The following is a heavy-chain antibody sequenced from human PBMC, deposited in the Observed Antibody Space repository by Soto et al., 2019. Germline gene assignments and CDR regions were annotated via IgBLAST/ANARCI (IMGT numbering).Heavy chain of an antibody. CDR3: AKDLEYRGYELYYYYMDV. Sequence: PGGSLRLSCAASEFTFSDYWMSWVRQAPGKGLEWVSAISGSGGSTYYADSVKGRFTISRDNSKNTLYLQMNSLRAEDTAVYYCAKDLEYRGYELYYYYMDVWGKGTTVTVSS. CDR2: ISGSGGST. J-gene: IGHJ6*03. CDR1: EFTFSDYW. D-gene: IGHD5-12*01. V-gene: IGHV3-23*01.